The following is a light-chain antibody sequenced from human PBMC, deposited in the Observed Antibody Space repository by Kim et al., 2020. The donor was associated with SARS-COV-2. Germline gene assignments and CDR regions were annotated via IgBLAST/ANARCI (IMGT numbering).Light chain of an antibody. CDR3: QEYSGYWT. Sequence: TAALVDRVTITCRASQSISTWLAWYQQKPGKAPKLLIYRASSLERGVPSNFSASGSGTEFTLTINNLQPDDIATYYCQEYSGYWTFGQGTKVDIK. V-gene: IGKV1-5*03. CDR2: RAS. CDR1: QSISTW. J-gene: IGKJ1*01.